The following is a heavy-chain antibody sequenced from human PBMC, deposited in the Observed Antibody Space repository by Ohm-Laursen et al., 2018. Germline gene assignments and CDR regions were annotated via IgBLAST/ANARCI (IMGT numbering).Heavy chain of an antibody. D-gene: IGHD4-23*01. CDR2: ISYTGYT. V-gene: IGHV4-59*11. CDR1: GGSFTGHY. Sequence: TLSLTCAVSGGSFTGHYWSWIRQPPGKGLEWIGHISYTGYTSYKSSLKSRVTISLDTSRKHFSLRLTSLAAADTAVYYCARGSNEYGGLYFPHWGQGTLVTVSS. CDR3: ARGSNEYGGLYFPH. J-gene: IGHJ1*01.